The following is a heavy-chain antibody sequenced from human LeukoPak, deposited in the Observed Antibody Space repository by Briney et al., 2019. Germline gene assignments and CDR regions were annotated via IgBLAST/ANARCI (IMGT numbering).Heavy chain of an antibody. D-gene: IGHD6-13*01. Sequence: SGPTLVKPSETLSLTCTVSGGSISSYYWSWIRQPPGKGLEWIGYIYYSGTTNYNPSLKSRVTISVDTSKNQFSLKLSSVTAADTAVYYCARGVYIAAAQYDYWGQGTLVTVSS. J-gene: IGHJ4*02. CDR2: IYYSGTT. CDR1: GGSISSYY. CDR3: ARGVYIAAAQYDY. V-gene: IGHV4-59*01.